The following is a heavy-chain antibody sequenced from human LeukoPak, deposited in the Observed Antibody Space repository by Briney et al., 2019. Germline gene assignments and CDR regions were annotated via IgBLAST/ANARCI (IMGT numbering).Heavy chain of an antibody. J-gene: IGHJ4*02. V-gene: IGHV3-7*01. CDR1: GFIFSNYW. CDR3: VRDERGSSF. D-gene: IGHD1-26*01. CDR2: IKQDGSEK. Sequence: GGSLRLSCAASGFIFSNYWMSWVRQAPGKGLEWVGSIKQDGSEKYYVDSVKGRFTISRDNAKNSLYLQMNSLRADDTAVYYCVRDERGSSFGGQGTLVTVSS.